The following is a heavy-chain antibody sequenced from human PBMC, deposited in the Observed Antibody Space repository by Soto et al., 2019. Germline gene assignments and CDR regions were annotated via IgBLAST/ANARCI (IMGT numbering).Heavy chain of an antibody. CDR1: GATFSSYA. CDR3: ARGSPPGIAAAGTRNDAFVI. V-gene: IGHV1-69*06. CDR2: IIPIFGTA. Sequence: SVKVSCKASGATFSSYAISWVRQAPGQGHERMGGIIPIFGTANYAQKFQGRVTITADISTSTAYMELSSLRSEDTAVYYCARGSPPGIAAAGTRNDAFVIWGQGTMVTVSS. D-gene: IGHD6-13*01. J-gene: IGHJ3*02.